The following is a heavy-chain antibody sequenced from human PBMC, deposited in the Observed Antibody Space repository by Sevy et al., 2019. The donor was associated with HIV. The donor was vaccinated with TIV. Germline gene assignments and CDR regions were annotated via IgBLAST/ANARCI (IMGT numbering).Heavy chain of an antibody. J-gene: IGHJ4*02. V-gene: IGHV3-73*01. Sequence: QLGGSLRLSCAASGFTFSGSAMHWVRQASGKGLEWVGRIRMKANAYATSYATSVKGRFTVSRDDSKNTAYLQMNNLKTEDTALYYCAYSGSSSEGYYFDYWGQGTLVTVSS. D-gene: IGHD1-26*01. CDR1: GFTFSGSA. CDR3: AYSGSSSEGYYFDY. CDR2: IRMKANAYAT.